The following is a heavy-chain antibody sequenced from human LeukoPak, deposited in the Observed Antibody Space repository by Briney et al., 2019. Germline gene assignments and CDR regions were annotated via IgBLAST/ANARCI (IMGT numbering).Heavy chain of an antibody. V-gene: IGHV1-2*02. CDR1: GYSFTDYY. CDR2: INPNSGGT. J-gene: IGHJ5*02. D-gene: IGHD2-21*01. Sequence: ASVTVPCKTSGYSFTDYYMHWVRQAPGHGLEWMGWINPNSGGTSAAQKFQGRVTMTRDTSITTVYMEVSWLTSDDTAIYYCARADRLHGGPYLIGPWGQGTLVTVSS. CDR3: ARADRLHGGPYLIGP.